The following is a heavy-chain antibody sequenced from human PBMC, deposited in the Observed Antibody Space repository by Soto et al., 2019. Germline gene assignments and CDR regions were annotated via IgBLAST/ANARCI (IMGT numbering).Heavy chain of an antibody. CDR3: ARKGVAAARSDDY. J-gene: IGHJ4*02. CDR1: GGSFSGYY. CDR2: INHSGST. V-gene: IGHV4-34*01. Sequence: SETLSLTCSVDGGSFSGYYWSWIRQPPGKGLEWIGEINHSGSTNYNPSLKSRVAISVDTSKNQFSLKLSSVTAADTAVYYCARKGVAAARSDDYWGQGTLVTVPS. D-gene: IGHD6-13*01.